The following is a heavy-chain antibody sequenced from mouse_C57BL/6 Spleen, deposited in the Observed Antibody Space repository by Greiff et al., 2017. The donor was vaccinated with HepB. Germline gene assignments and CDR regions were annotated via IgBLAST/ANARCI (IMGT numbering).Heavy chain of an antibody. CDR1: GFTFSDYY. V-gene: IGHV5-16*01. Sequence: EVKLVESEGGLVQPGSSMKLSCTASGFTFSDYYMAWVRQVPEKGLEWVANINYDGSSTYYLDSLKSRFIISRDNAKNILYLQMSSLKSEDTATYYCARGGWGFGRFAYWGQGTLVTVSA. CDR2: INYDGSST. D-gene: IGHD1-1*02. CDR3: ARGGWGFGRFAY. J-gene: IGHJ3*01.